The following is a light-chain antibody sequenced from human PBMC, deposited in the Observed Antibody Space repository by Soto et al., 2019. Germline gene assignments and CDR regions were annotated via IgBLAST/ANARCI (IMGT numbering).Light chain of an antibody. J-gene: IGKJ1*01. V-gene: IGKV1-39*01. CDR3: HQSYDSRWE. Sequence: DIQMTQSPSSLSASVGDRVTITCRASQNMNRYLYWYQQKPGKAPKLLIYGVSSLQSGVPSRFSGSGSGTDFTLTISSQQPEDFANYYSHQSYDSRWEFGQGTKVEIK. CDR1: QNMNRY. CDR2: GVS.